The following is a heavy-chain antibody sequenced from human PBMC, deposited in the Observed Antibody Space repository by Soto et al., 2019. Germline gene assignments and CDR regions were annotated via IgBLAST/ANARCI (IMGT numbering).Heavy chain of an antibody. J-gene: IGHJ4*02. D-gene: IGHD1-1*01. Sequence: AGGSLRLSCSASGFTFSSYAMHWVRQAPGKGLEYVSAISSNGGSTYYADSVKGRFTISRDDSKKTLYLQMNSLKTEDTAVYYCTSEKLYWGQGALVTVSS. V-gene: IGHV3-64*04. CDR2: ISSNGGST. CDR3: TSEKLY. CDR1: GFTFSSYA.